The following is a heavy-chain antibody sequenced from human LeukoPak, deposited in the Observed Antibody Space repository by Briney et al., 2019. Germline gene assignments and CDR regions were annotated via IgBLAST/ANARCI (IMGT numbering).Heavy chain of an antibody. CDR1: GFTFSSYG. CDR3: ARGYSYGSGSYYCDY. CDR2: IWYDGSNK. D-gene: IGHD3-10*01. Sequence: PGRSLRLSCAASGFTFSSYGMHWVRQASGKGLEWVAVIWYDGSNKYYADSVKGRFTISRDNSKNTLYLQMNSLRAEDTAVYYCARGYSYGSGSYYCDYWGQGTLVTVSS. V-gene: IGHV3-33*01. J-gene: IGHJ4*02.